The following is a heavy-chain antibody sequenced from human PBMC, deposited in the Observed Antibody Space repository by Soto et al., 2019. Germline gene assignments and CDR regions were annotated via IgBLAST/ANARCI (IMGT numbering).Heavy chain of an antibody. CDR3: AHTKIGVAAGNRVYLLDP. V-gene: IGHV2-5*02. J-gene: IGHJ5*02. Sequence: QITLKESGPTLVKPTQTLTLTCTFSGFSLSTSDVGVGWIRQPPGKALEWLAVIFWDDDKRYSPSLKNRLTISKDTSRNRVVLTMTNMDTVDTATYYCAHTKIGVAAGNRVYLLDPWGQGTLVTVSS. CDR1: GFSLSTSDVG. CDR2: IFWDDDK. D-gene: IGHD6-13*01.